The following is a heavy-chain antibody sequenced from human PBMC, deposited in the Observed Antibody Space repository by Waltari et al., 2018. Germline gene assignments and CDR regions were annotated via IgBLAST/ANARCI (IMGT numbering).Heavy chain of an antibody. D-gene: IGHD6-19*01. CDR3: AHNVGGWAENWFDP. CDR2: IYWNDDK. CDR1: GFSLSTTGVG. V-gene: IGHV2-5*01. J-gene: IGHJ5*02. Sequence: QITLKESGPTLVKPTQTLTLTCSFSGFSLSTTGVGGGWIRQPPGQALEWLALIYWNDDKRYNPSLKSRVTITKYTSKNQVVLIMTNMDPVDTATYYCAHNVGGWAENWFDPWGQGTLVTVSS.